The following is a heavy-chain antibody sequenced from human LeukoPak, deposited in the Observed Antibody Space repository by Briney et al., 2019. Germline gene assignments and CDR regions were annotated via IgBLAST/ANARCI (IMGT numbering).Heavy chain of an antibody. V-gene: IGHV4-30-4*08. CDR2: IYYSGRT. CDR3: ARGRGYYDSSGYWFDY. J-gene: IGHJ4*02. D-gene: IGHD3-22*01. Sequence: SHTLSLTFTVSGGPIISGGCDWSCIRQPPGKGLGWIGYIYYSGRTYYNPSLKSRVTISVDTSKSQFSLKLSSVTAAETAVYYCARGRGYYDSSGYWFDYWGQGTLVTVSS. CDR1: GGPIISGGCD.